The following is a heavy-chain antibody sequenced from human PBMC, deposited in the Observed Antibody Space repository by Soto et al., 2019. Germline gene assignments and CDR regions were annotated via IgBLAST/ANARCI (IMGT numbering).Heavy chain of an antibody. J-gene: IGHJ6*02. CDR1: GFTFSSYA. V-gene: IGHV3-23*01. Sequence: EVQLLESGGGLVQPGGSLRLSCAASGFTFSSYAMSWVRQAPGKGLAWVSAISGSGGSTYYADSVKGRFTISRDNSKNTLYLQMNSLRAEDTAVYYCAKDPGGTIFGVVRAGGMDVWGQGTTVTVSS. CDR2: ISGSGGST. D-gene: IGHD3-3*01. CDR3: AKDPGGTIFGVVRAGGMDV.